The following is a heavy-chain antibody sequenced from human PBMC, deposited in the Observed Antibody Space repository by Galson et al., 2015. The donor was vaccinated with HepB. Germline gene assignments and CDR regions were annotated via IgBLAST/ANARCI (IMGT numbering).Heavy chain of an antibody. D-gene: IGHD3-10*01. CDR2: IIPIFGTA. CDR1: GGTFSSYA. CDR3: ARDPGSGSRMGGMDV. V-gene: IGHV1-69*13. J-gene: IGHJ6*02. Sequence: SVKVSCKASGGTFSSYAISWVRQAPGQGLEWMGGIIPIFGTANYAQKFQGRVTITADESTSTAYMELSSLRSEDTAVYYCARDPGSGSRMGGMDVWGQGTTVTVSS.